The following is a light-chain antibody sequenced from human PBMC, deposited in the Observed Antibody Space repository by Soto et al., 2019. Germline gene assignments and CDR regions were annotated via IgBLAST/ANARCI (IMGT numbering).Light chain of an antibody. CDR1: SSDVGGYYY. J-gene: IGLJ1*01. CDR2: QVT. CDR3: SSYTTSNTPLYV. Sequence: QSALTQPASVSGSPGQSITISCTGTSSDVGGYYYVSWYQHHPGKAPKLIIYQVTNRPSGVSNRFSASKSGNTASLTISALQAEDEADYYCSSYTTSNTPLYVFGTGTKLTVL. V-gene: IGLV2-14*01.